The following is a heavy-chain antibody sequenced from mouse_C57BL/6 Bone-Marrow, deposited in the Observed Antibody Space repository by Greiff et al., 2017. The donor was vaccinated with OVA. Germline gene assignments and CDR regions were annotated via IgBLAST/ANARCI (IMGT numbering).Heavy chain of an antibody. Sequence: EVKLLESGGGLVQPGGSLSLSCAASGFTFTAYYMSWVRQPPGKALEWLGFIRNKANGYTTEYSASVKGRFTISRDNSQSILYLQMNALRAEDSATYYCASPYAMDYWGQGTSVTVSS. CDR2: IRNKANGYTT. CDR3: ASPYAMDY. V-gene: IGHV7-3*01. CDR1: GFTFTAYY. J-gene: IGHJ4*01.